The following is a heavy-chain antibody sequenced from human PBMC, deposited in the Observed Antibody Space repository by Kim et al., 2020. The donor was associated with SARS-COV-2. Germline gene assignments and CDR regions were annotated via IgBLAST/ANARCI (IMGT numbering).Heavy chain of an antibody. D-gene: IGHD4-17*01. V-gene: IGHV4-4*07. CDR2: IYTSGST. J-gene: IGHJ6*02. CDR1: GGSISSYY. CDR3: ARGATVTTGRSYYYGMDV. Sequence: SETLSLTCTVSGGSISSYYWSWIRQPAGKGLEWIGRIYTSGSTNYNPSLKSRVTMSVDTSKNQFSLKLSSVTAADTAVYYCARGATVTTGRSYYYGMDVWGQGTTVTVSS.